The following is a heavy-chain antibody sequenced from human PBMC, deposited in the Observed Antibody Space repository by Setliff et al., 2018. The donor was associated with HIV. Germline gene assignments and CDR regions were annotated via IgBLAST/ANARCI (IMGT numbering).Heavy chain of an antibody. Sequence: ASVKVSCKASGGNFRFYAFSWVRQAPGQGLEWMGGIIPMSVTANYAQKFQDRVTITADESTSTAYMELSSLRFEDTAVYYCARAKATRQARPTNCFDPWGQGTPVTVSS. J-gene: IGHJ5*02. V-gene: IGHV1-69*13. CDR1: GGNFRFYA. CDR3: ARAKATRQARPTNCFDP. D-gene: IGHD1-1*01. CDR2: IIPMSVTA.